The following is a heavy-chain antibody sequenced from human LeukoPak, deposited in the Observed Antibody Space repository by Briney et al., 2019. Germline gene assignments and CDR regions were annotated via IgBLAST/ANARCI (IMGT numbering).Heavy chain of an antibody. CDR2: MNPNSGNT. CDR1: GYTFTSYD. Sequence: ASVKVSCKASGYTFTSYDINWVRQAPGQGRERMGWMNPNSGNTGYAQKFQGRVTMTRNTSISTAYMELSSLRSEDTAVYYCARSWELRYGMDVWGQGTTVTVSS. CDR3: ARSWELRYGMDV. D-gene: IGHD1-26*01. J-gene: IGHJ6*02. V-gene: IGHV1-8*01.